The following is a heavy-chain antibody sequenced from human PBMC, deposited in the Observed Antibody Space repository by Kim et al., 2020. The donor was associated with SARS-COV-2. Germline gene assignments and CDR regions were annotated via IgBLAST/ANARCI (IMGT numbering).Heavy chain of an antibody. CDR3: AKDPRGGSSWFFDY. Sequence: GGSLRLSCAASGFTFSSSAMSWVRQAPGKGLEWVSAISGSGGSTYYADSVKGRFTISRDNSKNTLYLQMNSLRAEDTAVYYCAKDPRGGSSWFFDYWGQGTLVTVSS. D-gene: IGHD6-13*01. CDR1: GFTFSSSA. V-gene: IGHV3-23*01. CDR2: ISGSGGST. J-gene: IGHJ4*02.